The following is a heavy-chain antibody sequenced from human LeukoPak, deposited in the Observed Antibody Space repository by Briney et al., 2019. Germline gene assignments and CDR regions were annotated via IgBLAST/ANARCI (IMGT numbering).Heavy chain of an antibody. D-gene: IGHD1-26*01. Sequence: GGSLRLSCAASGFTFSSYAMSWVRQAPGKGLEWVSAISGSGGSTYYADSVKGRFTISRDNAKNSLYLQMNSLRAEDTAVYYCARDKSVGASLFDYWGQGTLVTVSS. V-gene: IGHV3-23*01. J-gene: IGHJ4*02. CDR1: GFTFSSYA. CDR2: ISGSGGST. CDR3: ARDKSVGASLFDY.